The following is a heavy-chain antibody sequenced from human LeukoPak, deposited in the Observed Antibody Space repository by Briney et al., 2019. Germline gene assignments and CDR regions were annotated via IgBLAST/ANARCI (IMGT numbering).Heavy chain of an antibody. CDR3: AKSSYYDSSGYYREYYFDY. CDR1: GFTFSSYA. Sequence: GGSLRLSCAASGFTFSSYAMSWVRQAPGKGLEWVSAISGSGGSTYYADSVKGRFTISRDNSKNTLYLQMDSLRAEDTAVYYCAKSSYYDSSGYYREYYFDYWGQGTLVTVSS. CDR2: ISGSGGST. V-gene: IGHV3-23*01. D-gene: IGHD3-22*01. J-gene: IGHJ4*02.